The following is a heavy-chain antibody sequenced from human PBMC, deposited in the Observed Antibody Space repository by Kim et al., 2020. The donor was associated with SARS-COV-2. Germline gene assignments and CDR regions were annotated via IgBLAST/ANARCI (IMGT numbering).Heavy chain of an antibody. CDR3: ARDRGGGSCYAY. Sequence: AQKFQGRVTMTRDTSTSTVYMELSSLGSEDTAVYYCARDRGGGSCYAYWGQGTLVTVSS. V-gene: IGHV1-46*01. D-gene: IGHD2-15*01. J-gene: IGHJ4*02.